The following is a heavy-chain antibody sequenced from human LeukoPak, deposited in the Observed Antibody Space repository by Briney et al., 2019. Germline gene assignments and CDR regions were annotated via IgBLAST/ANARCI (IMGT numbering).Heavy chain of an antibody. V-gene: IGHV1-2*02. Sequence: GASVKVSCKASGYTFTGYYMHWVRQAPGQGLEWKGWINPNGGGTNYAQKFQGRVTLTRDTSLSTAYMYLSRLRSDDTAVYYCAITLGPTTSDYWGQGTLVSVSS. CDR3: AITLGPTTSDY. CDR1: GYTFTGYY. D-gene: IGHD1-26*01. J-gene: IGHJ4*02. CDR2: INPNGGGT.